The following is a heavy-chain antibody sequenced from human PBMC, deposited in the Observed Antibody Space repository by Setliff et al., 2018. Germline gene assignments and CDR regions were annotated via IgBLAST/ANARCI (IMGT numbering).Heavy chain of an antibody. D-gene: IGHD6-19*01. V-gene: IGHV4-4*07. Sequence: KPSETLSLTCTVSGGSISSYYWSWIRQPAGKGLEWIGHIYTSGSTNYNPSLKSRVTMSIDTSKNQFSLKLNSVTAADMAVYYCAREQWLDPPGYYYMDVWAKGTTVTVSS. J-gene: IGHJ6*03. CDR3: AREQWLDPPGYYYMDV. CDR1: GGSISSYY. CDR2: IYTSGST.